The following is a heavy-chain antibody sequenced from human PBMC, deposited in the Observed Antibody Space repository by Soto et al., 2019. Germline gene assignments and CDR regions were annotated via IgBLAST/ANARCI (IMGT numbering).Heavy chain of an antibody. CDR1: GLTFSNYA. CDR3: AKARVLTTVPDRGAFDI. Sequence: EVQLLQSGGGLIQPGGSLRLSCEATGLTFSNYAMSWVRQAPGKGLEWVSGISGTGGSTYYADYVKGRFTISRDNSKNTVSLQMNSLRAEDTALYYCAKARVLTTVPDRGAFDIWGQGTMVTVSS. D-gene: IGHD4-17*01. CDR2: ISGTGGST. J-gene: IGHJ3*02. V-gene: IGHV3-23*01.